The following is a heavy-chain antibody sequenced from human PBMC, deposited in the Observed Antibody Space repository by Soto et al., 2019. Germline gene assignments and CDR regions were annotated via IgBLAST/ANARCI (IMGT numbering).Heavy chain of an antibody. D-gene: IGHD6-13*01. CDR3: AREPEGIAAALDY. Sequence: AGGSLRLSCATSGFTFSSYGMNWVRRAPGGGLEWVASISSSGSFIYYADSVKGRFTISRDDAEKSLYLQMNGLRAEDTALYYCAREPEGIAAALDYWGRGTLVTVSS. J-gene: IGHJ4*02. V-gene: IGHV3-21*01. CDR1: GFTFSSYG. CDR2: ISSSGSFI.